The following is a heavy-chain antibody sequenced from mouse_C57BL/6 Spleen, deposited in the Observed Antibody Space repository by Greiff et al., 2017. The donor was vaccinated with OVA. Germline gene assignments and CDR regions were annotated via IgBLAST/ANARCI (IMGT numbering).Heavy chain of an antibody. Sequence: VQLQQSGPELVKPGASVKISCKASGYAFSSSWMNWVKQRPGKGLEWIGRIYPGDGDTNYNGKFKGKATLTADKSSSTAYMQLSSLTSEDSAVYFCARGGYGNDYWCQGTTLTVSS. J-gene: IGHJ2*01. V-gene: IGHV1-82*01. CDR3: ARGGYGNDY. D-gene: IGHD2-10*02. CDR2: IYPGDGDT. CDR1: GYAFSSSW.